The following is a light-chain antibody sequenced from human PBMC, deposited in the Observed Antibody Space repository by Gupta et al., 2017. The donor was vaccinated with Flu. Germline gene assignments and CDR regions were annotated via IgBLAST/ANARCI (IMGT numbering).Light chain of an antibody. J-gene: IGKJ1*01. CDR2: KAS. Sequence: DIQMTQSPSTLSASVGDRVTITCRASQTISNWLAWYQQKTGKAPKLLIYKASSLQSGVPLRFSGSGSGTEFTLTISSLQPDDFATYYCQQYNGTFGQGTKVEI. CDR3: QQYNGT. V-gene: IGKV1-5*03. CDR1: QTISNW.